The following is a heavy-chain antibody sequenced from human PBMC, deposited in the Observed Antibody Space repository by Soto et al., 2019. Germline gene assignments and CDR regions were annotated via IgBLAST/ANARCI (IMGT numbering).Heavy chain of an antibody. J-gene: IGHJ6*02. CDR1: GYTFTSYA. CDR2: INTNTGNP. CDR3: ASNYDIVTGYSPYYYYGMDV. V-gene: IGHV7-4-1*01. D-gene: IGHD3-9*01. Sequence: QVQLVQSGSELKKPGASVKVSCKASGYTFTSYAMNWVRQAPGQGLEWMGWINTNTGNPTYAQGFTGRFVFSLDTSVSTAYLQICSLKAEDTAVYYWASNYDIVTGYSPYYYYGMDVWGQGTTVTVSS.